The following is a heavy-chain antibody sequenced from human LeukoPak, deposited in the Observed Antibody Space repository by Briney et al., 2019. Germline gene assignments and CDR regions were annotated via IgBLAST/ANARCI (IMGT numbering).Heavy chain of an antibody. CDR2: ISLAGQT. CDR3: ARHTRPGYGGSENAFDI. J-gene: IGHJ3*02. V-gene: IGHV4-4*02. Sequence: PSETLSLTCGVSGGSISGTNWWSWVRQPPGQGLEWIGEISLAGQTNYNPSLNGRVTMSLDKSNNQFSLNLSSVTATDTAVYYCARHTRPGYGGSENAFDIWGQGTMVTVSS. D-gene: IGHD5-12*01. CDR1: GGSISGTNW.